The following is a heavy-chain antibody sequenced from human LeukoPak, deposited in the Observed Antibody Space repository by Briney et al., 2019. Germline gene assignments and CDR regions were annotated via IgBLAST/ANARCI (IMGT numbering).Heavy chain of an antibody. CDR2: IIPILGIA. V-gene: IGHV1-69*04. Sequence: GSSVKVSCKASGGTFSSYAISWVRQAPGQGLEWMGRIIPILGIANYAQKFQGRVTITADKSTSTAYMELSSLRSEDTAVYYCARGVQYQLQRNYKRGDYWGQGTLVTVSS. CDR1: GGTFSSYA. CDR3: ARGVQYQLQRNYKRGDY. J-gene: IGHJ4*02. D-gene: IGHD2-2*01.